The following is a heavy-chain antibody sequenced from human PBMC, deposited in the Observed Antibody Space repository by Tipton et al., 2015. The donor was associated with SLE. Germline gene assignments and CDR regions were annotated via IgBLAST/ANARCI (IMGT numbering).Heavy chain of an antibody. Sequence: QVQLVQSGAEVKKSGESLKISCKASGYTFSSYWTWIRQHPGRGLEWIGFTHYSQGTHYNPSLKSRLSIWLDTSKNQFSLELSSVSAADTAVYYCAREKKRSLTVFYYDSWGQGTLVTVSS. J-gene: IGHJ5*01. CDR2: THYSQGT. CDR3: AREKKRSLTVFYYDS. V-gene: IGHV4-31*02. CDR1: GYTFSSY. D-gene: IGHD3-9*01.